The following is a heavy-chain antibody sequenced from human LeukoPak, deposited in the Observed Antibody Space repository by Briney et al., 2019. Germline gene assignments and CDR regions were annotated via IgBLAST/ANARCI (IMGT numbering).Heavy chain of an antibody. D-gene: IGHD2-2*01. CDR1: GGSISSDTYF. CDR2: IFSSGST. Sequence: SETLSLTCTVSGGSISSDTYFWGWIRQPPGKGLEWIGSIFSSGSTFYNPSLKSRFSTSLDMSKNQFSLKLSSVTAADTAVYYCARGYCSSTSCYERLPFDAFDIWGQGTMVTVSS. J-gene: IGHJ3*02. V-gene: IGHV4-39*01. CDR3: ARGYCSSTSCYERLPFDAFDI.